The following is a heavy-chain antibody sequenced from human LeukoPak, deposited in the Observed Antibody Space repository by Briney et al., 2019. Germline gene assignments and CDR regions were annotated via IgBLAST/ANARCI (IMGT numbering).Heavy chain of an antibody. CDR1: GGSFSVYY. CDR3: ARGGEGYHFGSASQDY. J-gene: IGHJ4*02. V-gene: IGHV4-34*01. CDR2: INYSGST. D-gene: IGHD3-10*01. Sequence: SETLSLTCTVYGGSFSVYYWSWIRQPPGKGLEWIGEINYSGSTNYNPSLKSRVSISLDTSRNQFSLKLSSVTAADTATYYCARGGEGYHFGSASQDYWGQGTLVTVSS.